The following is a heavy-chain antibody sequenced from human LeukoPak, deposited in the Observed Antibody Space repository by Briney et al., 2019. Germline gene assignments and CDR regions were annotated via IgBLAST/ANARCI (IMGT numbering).Heavy chain of an antibody. CDR2: ISSSGSTI. CDR3: ARGLVGAAVEGLCDY. J-gene: IGHJ4*02. D-gene: IGHD2-21*01. CDR1: GFTFSSYE. V-gene: IGHV3-48*03. Sequence: GGSLRLSCAASGFTFSSYEMNWVRQAPGKGLEWVSYISSSGSTIYYADSVKGRFTISRDNAKNSLYLQMNSLRSEDMAFYYCARGLVGAAVEGLCDYWGQGTLVTVSS.